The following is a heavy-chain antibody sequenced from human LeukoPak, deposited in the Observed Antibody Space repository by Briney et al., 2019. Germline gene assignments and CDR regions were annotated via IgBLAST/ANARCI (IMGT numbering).Heavy chain of an antibody. CDR1: GGSISSSSYY. CDR2: IYYSGNT. J-gene: IGHJ4*02. V-gene: IGHV4-39*01. Sequence: PSETLSLTCTVSGGSISSSSYYWDWIRQPPGKGLEWIGSIYYSGNTYYNPSLKSRVTISVDTSKNQFSLKLSSVTAADTAVYYCARGWVHGGQDYWGQGTLVTVSS. D-gene: IGHD2-15*01. CDR3: ARGWVHGGQDY.